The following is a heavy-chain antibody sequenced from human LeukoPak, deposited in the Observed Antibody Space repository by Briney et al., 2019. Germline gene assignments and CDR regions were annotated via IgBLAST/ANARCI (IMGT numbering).Heavy chain of an antibody. CDR1: GFTVSSNY. J-gene: IGHJ3*02. Sequence: GGSLRLTCAASGFTVSSNYMTWVRQAPGKGLEWISVIYSGGSTYYADSVKGRFTISRDNSKNTLYLQMNSLRAEDAAVYYCAIDGYSGSYFAFDIWGHGTMVTVSS. CDR3: AIDGYSGSYFAFDI. D-gene: IGHD1-26*01. CDR2: IYSGGST. V-gene: IGHV3-53*01.